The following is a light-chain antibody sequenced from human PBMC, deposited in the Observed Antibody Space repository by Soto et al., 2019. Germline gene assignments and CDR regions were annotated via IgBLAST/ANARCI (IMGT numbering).Light chain of an antibody. CDR1: QSVSNSY. J-gene: IGKJ1*01. V-gene: IGKV3-20*01. Sequence: EIVLTQSPGTLSLSPGERATLSCRASQSVSNSYLAWYQQKPGQAPRLLIYGASSRATGIPDRFSGSGSGTDFTLTSSRLAPADFAVYYCQQYGSSPTWTFGQGTKVEIK. CDR2: GAS. CDR3: QQYGSSPTWT.